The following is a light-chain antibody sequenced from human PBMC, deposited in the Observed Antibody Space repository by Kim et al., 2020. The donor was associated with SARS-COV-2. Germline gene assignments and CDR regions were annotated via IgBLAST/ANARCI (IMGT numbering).Light chain of an antibody. J-gene: IGKJ4*01. CDR3: QHSYNVPLT. V-gene: IGKV1-39*01. Sequence: DIQMTQSPSSLSASVGDSVTITCRASQSVSTFVNWHQQKPGKAPKVLIETTSTLQSGVSSRFSGSGSGTDFTLTINNLQPEDFATYYCQHSYNVPLTFGGGTKVDIK. CDR2: TTS. CDR1: QSVSTF.